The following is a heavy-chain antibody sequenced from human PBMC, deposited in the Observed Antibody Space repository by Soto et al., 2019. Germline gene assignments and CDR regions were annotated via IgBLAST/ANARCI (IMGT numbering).Heavy chain of an antibody. CDR3: AKVVSHMITFGGVIVS. CDR2: ISGSGGST. Sequence: GGSLRLSCAASGFTFSSYAMSWVRQAPGKGLEWVSAISGSGGSTYYADSVKGRFTISRDNSKNTPYLQMNSLRAEDTAVYYCAKVVSHMITFGGVIVSWGQGTLVTVSS. D-gene: IGHD3-16*02. CDR1: GFTFSSYA. V-gene: IGHV3-23*01. J-gene: IGHJ4*02.